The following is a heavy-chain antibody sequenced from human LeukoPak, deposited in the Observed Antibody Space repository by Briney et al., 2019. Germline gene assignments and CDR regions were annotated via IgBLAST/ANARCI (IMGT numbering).Heavy chain of an antibody. D-gene: IGHD2-8*01. CDR2: ISSSGVTI. CDR1: GLTFSDYE. V-gene: IGHV3-48*03. J-gene: IGHJ5*02. CDR3: ARGLYAT. Sequence: GESLRLSCAASGLTFSDYEMHWVRQAPGKGLEWVSCISSSGVTIHYADSVKGRFTISRDNAKNSLYLQMNSLRVEDTGIYYCARGLYATWGQGTLVTVSS.